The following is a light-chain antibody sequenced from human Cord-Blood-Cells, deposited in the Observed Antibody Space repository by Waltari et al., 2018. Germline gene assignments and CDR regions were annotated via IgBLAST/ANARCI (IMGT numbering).Light chain of an antibody. V-gene: IGLV2-23*01. CDR3: CSYAGSDYV. CDR1: SSDVGSYNL. CDR2: EGS. J-gene: IGLJ1*01. Sequence: QSALTQPASVSGSPGQSITISCTGTSSDVGSYNLFSCYQQHPGKAPKLMIYEGSKRPSGVSNRFSGSKSGNTASLTISGLQAEDEADYYCCSYAGSDYVFGTGTKVTVL.